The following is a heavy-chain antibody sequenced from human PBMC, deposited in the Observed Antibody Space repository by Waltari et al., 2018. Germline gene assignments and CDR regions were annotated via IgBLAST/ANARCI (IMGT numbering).Heavy chain of an antibody. CDR2: IWYDGNNK. D-gene: IGHD3-22*01. V-gene: IGHV3-33*01. CDR1: GFSFSTHG. Sequence: QVQLVESGGGVVQPGRSLRLSCVASGFSFSTHGMQWVRQAPGKGLEWVAVIWYDGNNKYYADSVKGRFTISRDNSKNSLYLQMNSLRVEDTAVYFCARDQGGMVVVASFDYWGQGTLVTVSS. CDR3: ARDQGGMVVVASFDY. J-gene: IGHJ4*02.